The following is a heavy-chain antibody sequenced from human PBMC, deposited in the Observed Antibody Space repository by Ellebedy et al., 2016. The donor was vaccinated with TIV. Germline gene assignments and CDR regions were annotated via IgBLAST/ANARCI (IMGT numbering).Heavy chain of an antibody. CDR1: GLTLRDYW. CDR3: ARAGYCDEDLCNTPNH. Sequence: GGSLRLSCTASGLTLRDYWMHWVRQAPGKGLVWVSLMKPEGMTHYADAVRGRFTIYRDNAKNRLFLQMDSLTDEDTAGYYCARAGYCDEDLCNTPNHWGPGTPVAVSS. J-gene: IGHJ4*02. D-gene: IGHD2-15*01. CDR2: MKPEGMT. V-gene: IGHV3-74*01.